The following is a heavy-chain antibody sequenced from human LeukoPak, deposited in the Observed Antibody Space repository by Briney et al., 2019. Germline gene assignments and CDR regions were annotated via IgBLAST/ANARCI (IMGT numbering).Heavy chain of an antibody. D-gene: IGHD1-7*01. Sequence: SQTLSLTCTVSGGSISSGDYYWSWIRQPPGKGLEWIGYIYYSGSTYYNPSLKSRVTISVDTSKNQFSLKLSSVTAADTAVYYCARQYNWNYGLDYWGQGTPVTVSS. CDR1: GGSISSGDYY. V-gene: IGHV4-30-4*08. CDR3: ARQYNWNYGLDY. CDR2: IYYSGST. J-gene: IGHJ4*02.